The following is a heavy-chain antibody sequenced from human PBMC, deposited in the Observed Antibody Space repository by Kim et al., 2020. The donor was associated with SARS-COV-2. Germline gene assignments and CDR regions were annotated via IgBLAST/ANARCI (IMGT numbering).Heavy chain of an antibody. V-gene: IGHV3-9*01. CDR3: AKDRPGYYGMDV. CDR2: INWNSDTI. Sequence: GGSLRLSCAASGFTFDDYGMHWVRQPPEKGLEWVAPINWNSDTIGYADSVKGRFTISRDNAKNSLYLQMNSLRVEDTALYYCAKDRPGYYGMDVWGQGTTVTV. CDR1: GFTFDDYG. J-gene: IGHJ6*02.